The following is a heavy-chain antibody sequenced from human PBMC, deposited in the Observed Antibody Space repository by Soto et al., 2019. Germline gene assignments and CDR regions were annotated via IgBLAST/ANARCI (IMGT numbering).Heavy chain of an antibody. CDR3: ASNPRGYSRSWSPPSGY. V-gene: IGHV3-74*01. CDR1: VFPVSVSW. D-gene: IGHD6-13*01. J-gene: IGHJ4*02. CDR2: INSDGSST. Sequence: GGPLSLSCPASVFPVSVSWMHWVRKAPGKGVVLVSRINSDGSSTSYADSVKGRFTISRDNAKNTLYLQMNSLRAEDTAVYYFASNPRGYSRSWSPPSGYWGQGTLVTVSS.